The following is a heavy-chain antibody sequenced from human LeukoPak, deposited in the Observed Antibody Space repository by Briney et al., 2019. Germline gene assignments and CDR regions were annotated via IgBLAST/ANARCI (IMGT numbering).Heavy chain of an antibody. CDR2: IYYSGST. V-gene: IGHV4-59*01. CDR1: GGSISSYY. D-gene: IGHD6-13*01. CDR3: ARGQLASAAEYFQH. Sequence: SETLSLTCTVSGGSISSYYWSWIRQPPGKGPEWIGYIYYSGSTNYNPSLKSRVTIPVDTSKNQFSLKLSSVTAADTAVYYCARGQLASAAEYFQHWGQGTLVTVSS. J-gene: IGHJ1*01.